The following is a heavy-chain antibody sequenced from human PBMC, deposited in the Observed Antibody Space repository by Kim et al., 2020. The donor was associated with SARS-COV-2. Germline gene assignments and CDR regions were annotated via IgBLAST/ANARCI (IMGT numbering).Heavy chain of an antibody. J-gene: IGHJ4*02. CDR1: GFTFSNAW. Sequence: GGSLRLSCAASGFTFSNAWMSWVRQAPGKGLEWVGRIKSKTDGGTTDYAAPVKGRFTISRDDSKNTLYLQMNSLKTEDTAVYYCTTDPITMVRGDIDYWGQGTLVTVSS. CDR3: TTDPITMVRGDIDY. CDR2: IKSKTDGGTT. D-gene: IGHD3-10*01. V-gene: IGHV3-15*01.